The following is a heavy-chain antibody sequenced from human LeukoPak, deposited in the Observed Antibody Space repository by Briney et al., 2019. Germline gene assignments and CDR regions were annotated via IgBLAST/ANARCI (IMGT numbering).Heavy chain of an antibody. Sequence: ASVNVSCKASGYTFTSYGISWVRQAPGQGLEWMGWISAYNGNTNYAQKLQGRVTMTTDTSTSTAYMELRSLRSDDTAVYYCARAEDVLRYFDWLPNPDYWGQGTLVTVSS. J-gene: IGHJ4*02. CDR1: GYTFTSYG. D-gene: IGHD3-9*01. CDR3: ARAEDVLRYFDWLPNPDY. V-gene: IGHV1-18*04. CDR2: ISAYNGNT.